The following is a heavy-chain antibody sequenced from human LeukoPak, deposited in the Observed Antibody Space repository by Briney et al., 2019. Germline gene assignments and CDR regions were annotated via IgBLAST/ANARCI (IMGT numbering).Heavy chain of an antibody. CDR3: ARSTFSSNWNL. CDR1: GGSISSSSYY. Sequence: SETLSLTCTVSGGSISSSSYYWGWLRQPPGKGLEWIGSIYYSGSTYYNPSLKSRVTISVDTSKNQFSLKLTSVTAADAAVYYCARSTFSSNWNLWGQGTLVTVSS. D-gene: IGHD6-13*01. J-gene: IGHJ4*02. CDR2: IYYSGST. V-gene: IGHV4-39*07.